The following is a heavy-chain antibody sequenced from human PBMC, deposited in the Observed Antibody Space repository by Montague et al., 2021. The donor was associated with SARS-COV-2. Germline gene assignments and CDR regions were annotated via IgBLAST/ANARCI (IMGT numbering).Heavy chain of an antibody. J-gene: IGHJ6*02. CDR2: TYYRSKWYR. CDR1: GDSVSSNSAA. D-gene: IGHD5-18*01. CDR3: ARETFSGYSYGRGSYYYYYGMDV. V-gene: IGHV6-1*01. Sequence: CAISGDSVSSNSAAWNWIRQSPSRGLEWLGRTYYRSKWYRDYALSVRSRLTVNPDTSENQFSLKLSSVTAADTAVYYCARETFSGYSYGRGSYYYYYGMDVWGQGTTVTVSS.